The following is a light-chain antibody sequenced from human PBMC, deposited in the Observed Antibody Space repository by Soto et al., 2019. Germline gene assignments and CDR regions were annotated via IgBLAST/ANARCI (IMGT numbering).Light chain of an antibody. CDR3: QQYNGYGSWT. J-gene: IGKJ1*01. CDR1: QGISGS. CDR2: ETS. V-gene: IGKV1-5*03. Sequence: DIQMTQSPSTLSASVGDRVTITCRASQGISGSLAWYQQRPGKAPKLLIYETSTLESGVPSRLSGSASGTEFTLTIGSLQPDDFATYYCQQYNGYGSWTFGQGTKVEIK.